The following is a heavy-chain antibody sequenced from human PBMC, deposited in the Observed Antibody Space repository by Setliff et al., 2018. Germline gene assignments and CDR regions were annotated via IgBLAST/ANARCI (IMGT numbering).Heavy chain of an antibody. D-gene: IGHD3-9*01. CDR2: IHNNGRI. J-gene: IGHJ6*04. CDR1: GASITSYY. CDR3: ARHALSFDSAWDV. Sequence: SETLSLTCSVSGASITSYYWSWIRQPPGKGLEWIAYIHNNGRIKYNPALKSRVTISLDTSKNQFSLNLNSATAADTAVYYCARHALSFDSAWDVGGKGTTVTVSS. V-gene: IGHV4-59*08.